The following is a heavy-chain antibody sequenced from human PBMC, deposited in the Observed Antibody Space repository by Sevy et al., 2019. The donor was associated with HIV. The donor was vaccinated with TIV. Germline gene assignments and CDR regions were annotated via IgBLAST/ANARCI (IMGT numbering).Heavy chain of an antibody. CDR2: SGNT. J-gene: IGHJ4*02. CDR3: ARGGPNQQQLDYFDY. D-gene: IGHD6-13*01. CDR1: GVSISPCY. Sequence: SETLSLTCTVSGVSISPCYWAWIRQPPGKGLECIGFSGNTNYNPSLKTRVTTSVDTSKNQISLKLSSVTAADTAIYYCARGGPNQQQLDYFDYWGQGTLVTVSS. V-gene: IGHV4-59*01.